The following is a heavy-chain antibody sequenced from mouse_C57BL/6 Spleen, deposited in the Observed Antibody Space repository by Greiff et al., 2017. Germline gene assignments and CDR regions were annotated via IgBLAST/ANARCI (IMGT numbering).Heavy chain of an antibody. CDR2: INYDGSST. CDR1: GFTFSDYY. D-gene: IGHD2-3*01. V-gene: IGHV5-16*01. J-gene: IGHJ1*03. CDR3: AREDGYWYFDV. Sequence: EVMLVESEGGLVQPGSSMKLSCTASGFTFSDYYMAWVRQVPEKGLEWVANINYDGSSTYYLDSLKSRFIISRYNAKNILYLQMSSLKSEDTATYYCAREDGYWYFDVWGTGTTVTVSS.